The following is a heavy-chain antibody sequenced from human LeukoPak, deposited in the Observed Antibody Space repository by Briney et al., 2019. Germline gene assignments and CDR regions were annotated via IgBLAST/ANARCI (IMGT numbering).Heavy chain of an antibody. V-gene: IGHV1-18*01. J-gene: IGHJ3*02. CDR1: GYTFTSYG. Sequence: ASVKVSCKASGYTFTSYGMSWVRQAPGQGLEWMGSISAYNGNTKYAQKLQGRVTMTTDTSTSTAYMELRSLRSDDTAVYYCARATVTTTFDAFDIWGQGTMVTVSP. D-gene: IGHD4-17*01. CDR2: ISAYNGNT. CDR3: ARATVTTTFDAFDI.